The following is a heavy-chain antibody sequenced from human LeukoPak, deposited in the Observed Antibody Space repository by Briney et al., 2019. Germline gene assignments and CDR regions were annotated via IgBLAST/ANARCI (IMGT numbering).Heavy chain of an antibody. D-gene: IGHD5-24*01. CDR2: INHSGST. CDR1: GGSFSGYY. J-gene: IGHJ4*02. CDR3: ALRRDGYNSIDY. Sequence: SETLSLTCAVYGGSFSGYYWSWIRQPPGKGLEWIGEINHSGSTNYNPSLKSRVTISVDTSKNQFSLKLSSVTAADTAVYYCALRRDGYNSIDYWGQGTLVTVSS. V-gene: IGHV4-34*01.